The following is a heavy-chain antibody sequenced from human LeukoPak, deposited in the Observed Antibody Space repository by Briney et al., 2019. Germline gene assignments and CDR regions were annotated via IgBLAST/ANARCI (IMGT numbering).Heavy chain of an antibody. V-gene: IGHV4-30-2*01. D-gene: IGHD2-2*02. CDR3: ARALYCSSTSCYTEGWFDP. Sequence: SQTLSLTCAVSGGSISSGGYSWSWIRQPPGKGLEWIGYIYHSGSTYYNPSLKSRVTISVDTSKNQFSLKLSSVTAADTAVYYCARALYCSSTSCYTEGWFDPWGQGTLVTVSS. CDR2: IYHSGST. J-gene: IGHJ5*02. CDR1: GGSISSGGYS.